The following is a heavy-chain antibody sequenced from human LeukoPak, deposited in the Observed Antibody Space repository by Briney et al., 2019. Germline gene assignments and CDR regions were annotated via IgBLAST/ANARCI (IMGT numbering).Heavy chain of an antibody. CDR2: IYSGGST. J-gene: IGHJ3*02. CDR1: GFTVSSNY. Sequence: GGSLRLSCAASGFTVSSNYMSWVRQAPGKGLEWVSVIYSGGSTYYADSVKGRFTISRDNSKNTLYLQMNSLRAEDTAVYYCARPDATGTNAFDIWGQGTMVTVSS. V-gene: IGHV3-53*01. D-gene: IGHD1/OR15-1a*01. CDR3: ARPDATGTNAFDI.